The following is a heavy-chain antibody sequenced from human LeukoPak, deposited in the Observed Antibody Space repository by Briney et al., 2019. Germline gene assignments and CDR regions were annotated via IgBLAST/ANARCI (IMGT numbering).Heavy chain of an antibody. CDR2: IIPIFGTA. CDR1: GGTFSSYA. J-gene: IGHJ4*02. V-gene: IGHV1-69*01. D-gene: IGHD3-10*01. CDR3: ARGLGFGELSGPASLEIQECYFDY. Sequence: SVKVSCKASGGTFSSYAISWVRQAPGQGLEWMGGIIPIFGTANYAQKFQGRVTITADESTSTAYMELSSLRSEDTAVYYCARGLGFGELSGPASLEIQECYFDYWGQGTLVTVSS.